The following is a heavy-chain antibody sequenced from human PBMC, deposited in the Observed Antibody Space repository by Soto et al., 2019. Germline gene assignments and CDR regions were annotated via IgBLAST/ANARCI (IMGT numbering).Heavy chain of an antibody. J-gene: IGHJ4*02. CDR2: IYYSGST. Sequence: PSETLSLTCTVSGGSISSYYWSWIRQPPGKGLEWIGYIYYSGSTNYNPSLKSRVTISVDTSKNQFSLKLSSATAADTAVYYCARRYGGTFDYWGQGTLVTVSS. V-gene: IGHV4-59*08. CDR3: ARRYGGTFDY. D-gene: IGHD2-15*01. CDR1: GGSISSYY.